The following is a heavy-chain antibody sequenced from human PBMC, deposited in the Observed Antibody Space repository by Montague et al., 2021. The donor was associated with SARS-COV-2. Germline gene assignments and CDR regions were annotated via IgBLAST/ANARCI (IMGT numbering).Heavy chain of an antibody. CDR1: GGSTASHY. V-gene: IGHV4-59*08. Sequence: SETLSLTCTVSGGSTASHYWNWIRQSPGKRPEWIGYVYYNEDTKDNPSLQSRVTISIDTSENQFSLRLNSVTAADTAVYFCAGGWAFDPWGQGRLVTVSS. J-gene: IGHJ3*01. D-gene: IGHD6-19*01. CDR3: AGGWAFDP. CDR2: VYYNEDT.